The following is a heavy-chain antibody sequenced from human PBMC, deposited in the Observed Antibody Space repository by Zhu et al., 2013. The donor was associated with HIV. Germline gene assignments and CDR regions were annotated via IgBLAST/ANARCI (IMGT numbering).Heavy chain of an antibody. CDR3: ARVADRDFLSGGWFDP. CDR1: GYSFSDYY. V-gene: IGHV1-2*02. J-gene: IGHJ5*02. Sequence: QAQLEQSGAEVKKPGASVKVSCKASGYSFSDYYIHWVRQAPGQGLEWMGWINPNNGGTFYAQKFQGRVTMTGDTSVNTVYMDLSRLTSGDTATYYCARVADRDFLSGGWFDPWGQGTLVTVSS. CDR2: INPNNGGT. D-gene: IGHD3-10*01.